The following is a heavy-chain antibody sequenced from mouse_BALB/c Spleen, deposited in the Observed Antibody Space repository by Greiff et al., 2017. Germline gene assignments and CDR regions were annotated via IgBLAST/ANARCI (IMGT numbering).Heavy chain of an antibody. CDR2: INSNGGST. V-gene: IGHV5-6-3*01. Sequence: DVHLVESGGGLVQPGGSLKLSCAASGFTFSSYGMSWVRQTPDKRLELVATINSNGGSTYYPDSVKGRFTISRDNAKNTLYLQMSSLKSEDTAMYYCAREGDYYGSKDYWGQGTTLTVSS. CDR1: GFTFSSYG. CDR3: AREGDYYGSKDY. D-gene: IGHD1-1*01. J-gene: IGHJ2*01.